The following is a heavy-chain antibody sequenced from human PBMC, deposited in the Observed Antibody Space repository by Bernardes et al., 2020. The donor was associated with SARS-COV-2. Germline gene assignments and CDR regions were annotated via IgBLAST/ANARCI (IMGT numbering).Heavy chain of an antibody. CDR1: GDTFSSYA. CDR2: IIPIFATA. Sequence: SVKVSCKASGDTFSSYAISWVRQAPGQGLEWMGGIIPIFATANYAQKFQGRVTITADESTSTAYMELSSLRSEDTAVYYCARENLGYCSRTSCYNTWDRAPSRPESYYYYGMDVWGQGTTVTVSS. CDR3: ARENLGYCSRTSCYNTWDRAPSRPESYYYYGMDV. D-gene: IGHD2-2*02. V-gene: IGHV1-69*13. J-gene: IGHJ6*02.